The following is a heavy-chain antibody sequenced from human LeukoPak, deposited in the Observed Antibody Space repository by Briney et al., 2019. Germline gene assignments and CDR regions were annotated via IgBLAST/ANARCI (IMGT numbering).Heavy chain of an antibody. Sequence: SETLSLTCTVSGGSISSGGYYWSWIRQPPGKGLEWIGYIYHSGSTYYNPSLKSRVTISVDRSKNQFSLKLSSVTAADTAVYYCARQRFLEWFVDYWGQGTLVTVSS. J-gene: IGHJ4*02. CDR2: IYHSGST. CDR3: ARQRFLEWFVDY. D-gene: IGHD3-3*01. CDR1: GGSISSGGYY. V-gene: IGHV4-30-2*01.